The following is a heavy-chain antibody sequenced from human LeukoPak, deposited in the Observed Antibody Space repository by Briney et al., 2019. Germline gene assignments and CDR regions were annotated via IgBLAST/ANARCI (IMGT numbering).Heavy chain of an antibody. CDR3: ATSRTLDY. Sequence: PGGSLRLSCAASGFTLSSYWMHWVRQAPGKGLVWVSHINIDGSNTRYADSVKGRFTISRDNAENTLYLQMNSLRVDDAAVYYCATSRTLDYWGQGTLVTVSS. V-gene: IGHV3-74*01. J-gene: IGHJ4*02. CDR2: INIDGSNT. CDR1: GFTLSSYW.